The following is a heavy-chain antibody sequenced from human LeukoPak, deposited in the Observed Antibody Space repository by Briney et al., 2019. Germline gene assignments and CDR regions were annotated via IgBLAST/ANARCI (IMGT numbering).Heavy chain of an antibody. J-gene: IGHJ4*02. Sequence: GGSLRLSCAASGFTFSGYWMSWVRQPPGKGLEWVATIKQDRSEKTYVDSVEGRFTSSRDNAKTSLFLQMDSLRAEDTAVYFCARGGNRMKEFWGQGTLVTVSS. V-gene: IGHV3-7*01. D-gene: IGHD1-14*01. CDR2: IKQDRSEK. CDR1: GFTFSGYW. CDR3: ARGGNRMKEF.